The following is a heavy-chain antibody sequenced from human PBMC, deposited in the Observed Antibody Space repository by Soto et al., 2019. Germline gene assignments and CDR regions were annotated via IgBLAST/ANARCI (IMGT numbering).Heavy chain of an antibody. CDR2: INPNSGGT. V-gene: IGHV1-2*04. CDR3: ARGGGHPPPSTEFDP. J-gene: IGHJ5*02. D-gene: IGHD1-1*01. Sequence: ASVKVSCKASGYTFTGYYMHWVRQAPGQGLEWMGWINPNSGGTNYAQKFQGWVTMTRDTSISTAYMELSRLRSDDTAVYYCARGGGHPPPSTEFDPWGQGTLVTVSS. CDR1: GYTFTGYY.